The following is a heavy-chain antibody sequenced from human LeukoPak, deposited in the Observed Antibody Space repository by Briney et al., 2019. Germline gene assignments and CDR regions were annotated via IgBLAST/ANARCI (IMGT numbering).Heavy chain of an antibody. CDR1: GFTFDDYA. CDR3: AKDYPQVGEYSSSPYGMDV. J-gene: IGHJ6*02. D-gene: IGHD6-6*01. CDR2: ISWNSGSI. V-gene: IGHV3-9*01. Sequence: HPGGSLRLSCAASGFTFDDYAMHWVRQAPGKGLEWVSGISWNSGSIGYADSVKGRFTISRDNAKNSLYLQMNSLRAEDTALYYCAKDYPQVGEYSSSPYGMDVWGQGTTVTVSS.